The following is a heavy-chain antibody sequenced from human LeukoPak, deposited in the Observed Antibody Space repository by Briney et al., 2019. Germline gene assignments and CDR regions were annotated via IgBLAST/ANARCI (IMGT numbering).Heavy chain of an antibody. J-gene: IGHJ1*01. Sequence: GGSLRLSCAASGFDFSTSTMNWVRQAPGKGLEWISSIGSTSTDKYYIDSVRGRFTISRDNVKNSLFLQMNSLSAEDAAIYYCVKGHGREFWGQGTLVTVSS. CDR1: GFDFSTST. V-gene: IGHV3-21*01. CDR2: IGSTSTDK. D-gene: IGHD3-10*01. CDR3: VKGHGREF.